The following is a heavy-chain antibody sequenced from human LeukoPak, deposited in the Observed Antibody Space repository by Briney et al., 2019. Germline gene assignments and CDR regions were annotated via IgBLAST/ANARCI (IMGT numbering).Heavy chain of an antibody. Sequence: HPGGSLRLSCTASGFTFKSYGMSWVRQAPGKGLEWVSSISGYGGGTYYADSVKGRFIISRDNSKNTVYMEMNNLRAEDTAVYYCAKDPRWEIVVVLADTAGGPSFEFWGPGTLVTVSS. CDR2: ISGYGGGT. D-gene: IGHD2-21*01. J-gene: IGHJ4*02. V-gene: IGHV3-23*01. CDR1: GFTFKSYG. CDR3: AKDPRWEIVVVLADTAGGPSFEF.